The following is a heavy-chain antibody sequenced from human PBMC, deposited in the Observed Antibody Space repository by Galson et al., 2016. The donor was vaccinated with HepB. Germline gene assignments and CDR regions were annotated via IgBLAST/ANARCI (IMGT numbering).Heavy chain of an antibody. CDR2: ISGSSSYI. V-gene: IGHV3-21*01. CDR3: ARDFPTQNLVIINPGAIDI. J-gene: IGHJ3*02. Sequence: SLRLSCAASGFTFSSYSMNWVRQAPGKGLEWVSFISGSSSYIYYADSVKGRFTISRDNAKNSLFLQMNSLRVGDTAVYFCARDFPTQNLVIINPGAIDIWGQGTMVTVSS. D-gene: IGHD3-9*01. CDR1: GFTFSSYS.